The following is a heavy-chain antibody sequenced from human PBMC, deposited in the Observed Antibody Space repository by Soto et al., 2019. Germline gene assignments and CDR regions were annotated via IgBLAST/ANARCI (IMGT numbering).Heavy chain of an antibody. CDR1: GFSASSKY. CDR3: AAYSSLDY. J-gene: IGHJ4*02. V-gene: IGHV3-53*01. Sequence: ELQLVESGGGLIQPGGSLRLSCAASGFSASSKYMSWVRQAPGRGLEWVSLIYGGGGTYYADSVKGRFPISRDNSKNTLYLQMNTLRAEDTAVYYCAAYSSLDYWGQGTLVTVSS. D-gene: IGHD6-13*01. CDR2: IYGGGGT.